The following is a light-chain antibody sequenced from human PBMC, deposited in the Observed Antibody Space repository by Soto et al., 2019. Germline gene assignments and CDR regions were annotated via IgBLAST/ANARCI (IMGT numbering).Light chain of an antibody. J-gene: IGKJ2*01. CDR2: GAS. CDR3: QQYGSSPYT. V-gene: IGKV3-20*01. CDR1: QSVSSSY. Sequence: EIALTQSPGTLSLSPGERATLSCRASQSVSSSYLAWYQQKPGQAPRLLIYGASSRATGIPDRFSGSGSGTDFTLTISRLEPEDFAVYYCQQYGSSPYTFAQGTKLEIK.